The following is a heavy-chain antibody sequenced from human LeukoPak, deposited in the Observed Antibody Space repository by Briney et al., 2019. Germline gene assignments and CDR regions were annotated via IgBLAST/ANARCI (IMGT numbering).Heavy chain of an antibody. D-gene: IGHD3-22*01. CDR2: INPSGGST. V-gene: IGHV1-46*01. CDR3: ARDRNYYDSSGYLPFDY. J-gene: IGHJ4*02. Sequence: ASVKVSCKASGYTFTSYYMHWVRQAPGQGLEWMGIINPSGGSTSYAQKFQGRVTMTRDTSTSTVYTELSSLRSEDTAVYYCARDRNYYDSSGYLPFDYWGQGTLVTVSS. CDR1: GYTFTSYY.